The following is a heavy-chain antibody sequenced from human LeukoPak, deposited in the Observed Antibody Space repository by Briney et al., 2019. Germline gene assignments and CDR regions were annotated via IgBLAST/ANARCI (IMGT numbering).Heavy chain of an antibody. V-gene: IGHV3-21*01. D-gene: IGHD2-21*01. Sequence: GGSLRLSCAASGYTFSSYNMNWVRQAPGKGLEWVSDISSSGSYIDYADSVKGRFTISRDNAKNSLFLQMNSLRAEDTAVYYCARSLIADGAFDIWGQGTMVTVSS. CDR1: GYTFSSYN. CDR2: ISSSGSYI. J-gene: IGHJ3*02. CDR3: ARSLIADGAFDI.